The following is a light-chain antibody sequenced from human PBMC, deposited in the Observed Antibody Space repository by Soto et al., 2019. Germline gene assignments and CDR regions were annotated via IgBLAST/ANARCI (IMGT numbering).Light chain of an antibody. CDR1: QSVSSSY. J-gene: IGKJ1*01. CDR3: QQYNDYSWT. Sequence: EIVLTQSPGTLSLSPGERSTLSFMSSQSVSSSYLAWYQQKPGQAPRLLIYGASSRATGIPDRFSGSGSGTDFTLTIRSLQPDDFATYYCQQYNDYSWTFGQGTKVDIK. CDR2: GAS. V-gene: IGKV3-20*01.